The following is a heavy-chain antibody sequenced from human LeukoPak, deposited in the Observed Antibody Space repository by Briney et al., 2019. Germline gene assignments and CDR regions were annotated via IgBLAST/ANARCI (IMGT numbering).Heavy chain of an antibody. Sequence: SSETLSLTCTVPGGSISSYYWSWIRQPPGKGLEWIGYIYYSGSTNYNPSLKSRVTISVDTSKNQFSLKLSSVTAADTAVYYCARGLLSCFDYWGQGTLVTVSS. CDR2: IYYSGST. D-gene: IGHD2-2*01. CDR1: GGSISSYY. CDR3: ARGLLSCFDY. J-gene: IGHJ4*02. V-gene: IGHV4-59*01.